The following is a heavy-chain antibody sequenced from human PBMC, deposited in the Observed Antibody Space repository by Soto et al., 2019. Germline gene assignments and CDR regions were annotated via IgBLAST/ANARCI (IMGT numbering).Heavy chain of an antibody. D-gene: IGHD1-26*01. V-gene: IGHV2-5*02. CDR1: GFSLPTDRVG. J-gene: IGHJ4*02. CDR2: IYWDDSK. CDR3: AHAYGGRSLY. Sequence: QITLKESGPTLVKPTQTLTLTCTFSGFSLPTDRVGVGWIRQPPGKALEWLAVIYWDDSKTYRPSLKSRLTITKDTSKNQVAVTMTDMDTVDTAAYYFAHAYGGRSLYWGQGTLVTVSS.